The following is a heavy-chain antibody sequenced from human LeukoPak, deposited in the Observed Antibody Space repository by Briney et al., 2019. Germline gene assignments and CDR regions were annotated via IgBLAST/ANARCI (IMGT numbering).Heavy chain of an antibody. D-gene: IGHD3-10*01. Sequence: PGGSLRLSCAASGFTFSSYSMNWVRQAPGKGLEWVSSISSSSSYIYYADSVKGRFTISRDNAKNSLYLQMNSLRAEDTAVYYCARDGYRDLPYYYGSGYSYWGQGTLVTVSS. J-gene: IGHJ4*02. CDR2: ISSSSSYI. CDR1: GFTFSSYS. CDR3: ARDGYRDLPYYYGSGYSY. V-gene: IGHV3-21*01.